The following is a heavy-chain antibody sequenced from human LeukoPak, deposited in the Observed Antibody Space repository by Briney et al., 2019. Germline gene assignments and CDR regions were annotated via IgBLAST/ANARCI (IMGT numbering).Heavy chain of an antibody. CDR2: ISGSGGST. Sequence: GGSLRLSCAASGFTFSSYAMSWVRQAPGKGLEWVSAISGSGGSTYYADSVKGRFTISRDNSKNTLYLQMNSLRAEDTAVYCCARESTVTFYFDYWGQGTLVTVSS. D-gene: IGHD4-17*01. CDR1: GFTFSSYA. CDR3: ARESTVTFYFDY. V-gene: IGHV3-23*01. J-gene: IGHJ4*02.